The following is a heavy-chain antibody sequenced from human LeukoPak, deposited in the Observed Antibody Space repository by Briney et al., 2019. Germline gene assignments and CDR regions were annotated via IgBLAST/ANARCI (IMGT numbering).Heavy chain of an antibody. Sequence: GGSLRLSCAASGFTFSSYSMNWVRQAPGKGLEWVSSISSSSSYIYYADSVKGRFAISRDNAKNSLYLQMNSLRAEDTAVYYCARDVVEEQLGEFDYWGQGTLVTVSS. CDR1: GFTFSSYS. D-gene: IGHD6-6*01. CDR2: ISSSSSYI. V-gene: IGHV3-21*01. CDR3: ARDVVEEQLGEFDY. J-gene: IGHJ4*02.